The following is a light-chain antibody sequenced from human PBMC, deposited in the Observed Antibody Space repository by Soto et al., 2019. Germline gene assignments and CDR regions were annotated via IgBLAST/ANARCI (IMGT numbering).Light chain of an antibody. CDR3: QQYNSQSWT. CDR1: QAVNGW. CDR2: KAS. V-gene: IGKV1-5*03. J-gene: IGKJ1*01. Sequence: DIPMTQSPSTLSASVGDRVTITCRASQAVNGWLAWYQHKPGKAPSLLIYKASILESGVPSRFSGSGSGTEFTLTISSLHVDYFATYYCQQYNSQSWTFGQGTKVE.